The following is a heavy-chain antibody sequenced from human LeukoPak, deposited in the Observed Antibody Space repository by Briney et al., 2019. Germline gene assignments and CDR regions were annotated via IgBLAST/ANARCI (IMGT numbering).Heavy chain of an antibody. CDR1: GFTFSSYG. CDR2: IGYDGTNE. V-gene: IGHV3-30*02. D-gene: IGHD6-13*01. CDR3: AKDSLGYSSSWYSY. J-gene: IGHJ4*02. Sequence: GGSLRLSCAASGFTFSSYGMHWVRQAPGKGLEWVALIGYDGTNEYYADSVKGRFTISRDNSKNTLYLQMKSLRAEDTAVYYCAKDSLGYSSSWYSYWGQGTLVTVSS.